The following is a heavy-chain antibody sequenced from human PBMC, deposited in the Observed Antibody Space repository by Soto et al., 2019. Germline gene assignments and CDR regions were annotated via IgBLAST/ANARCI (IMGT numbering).Heavy chain of an antibody. CDR2: IYSGGYT. CDR1: GFDVSNTD. D-gene: IGHD3-22*01. Sequence: EVQLVESGGDLVQRGGSLRLSCAASGFDVSNTDMSWVRQAPGKGLEWVSVIYSGGYTNYADSVKGRFIVSRDSPKNTLYLQMYSLRAEDTAVYYCAREAIIVIAAPEYYFDYWGQGTLVTVSS. J-gene: IGHJ4*02. CDR3: AREAIIVIAAPEYYFDY. V-gene: IGHV3-66*01.